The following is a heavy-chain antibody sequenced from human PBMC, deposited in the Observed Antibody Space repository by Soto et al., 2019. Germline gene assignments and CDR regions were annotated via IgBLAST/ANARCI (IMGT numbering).Heavy chain of an antibody. V-gene: IGHV3-53*01. J-gene: IGHJ4*02. CDR1: GFTVNNNY. D-gene: IGHD3-22*01. Sequence: GGSLRLSCAASGFTVNNNYMGWVRQAPGKGLEWVSLIYSGDSRYYTDSVKGRFTISKDISKNSLSLQLDSLGVEDTAVYFCVKDDGGYPSTAPHWGQGTLVTVSS. CDR3: VKDDGGYPSTAPH. CDR2: IYSGDSR.